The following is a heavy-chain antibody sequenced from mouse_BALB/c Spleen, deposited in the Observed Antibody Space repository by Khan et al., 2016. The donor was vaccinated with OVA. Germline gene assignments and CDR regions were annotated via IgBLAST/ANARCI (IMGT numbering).Heavy chain of an antibody. D-gene: IGHD1-1*01. J-gene: IGHJ3*01. Sequence: EVELVESGGGLVKPGGPLKLSCAASGFTFSSFAMSWVRQTPEKRLEWVATISSAGDYTYYPDSVKGRFTISRDNAKNTLSLQMSSLRSEDTAMYYCARHNYGPFAYWGQGTLVTVSA. CDR3: ARHNYGPFAY. V-gene: IGHV5-9-3*01. CDR1: GFTFSSFA. CDR2: ISSAGDYT.